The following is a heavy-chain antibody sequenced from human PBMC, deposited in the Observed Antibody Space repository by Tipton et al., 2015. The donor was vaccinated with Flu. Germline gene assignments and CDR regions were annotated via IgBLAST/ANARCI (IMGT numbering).Heavy chain of an antibody. D-gene: IGHD6-13*01. CDR1: GGSISTFY. CDR2: IYYGGNT. Sequence: LRLSCTVSGGSISTFYWTWIRQPPGKGLEWIGYIYYGGNTNYNPSLKSRVTISVDTSKNQFSLNLSSMTAADTAVYYCARAWREGYSSSHYGAFDIWGQGTMVTVSS. CDR3: ARAWREGYSSSHYGAFDI. V-gene: IGHV4-59*01. J-gene: IGHJ3*02.